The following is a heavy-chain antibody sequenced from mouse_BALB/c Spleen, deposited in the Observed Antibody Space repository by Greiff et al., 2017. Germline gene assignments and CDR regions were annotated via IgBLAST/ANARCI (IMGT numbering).Heavy chain of an antibody. V-gene: IGHV2-9*02. J-gene: IGHJ2*01. CDR2: IWAGGST. D-gene: IGHD1-1*01. CDR3: ARGGYYGSSYMDY. Sequence: VQLVESGPGLVAPSQSLSITCTVSGFSLTSYGVHWVRQPPGKGLEWLGVIWAGGSTNYNSALMSRLSISKDNSKSQVFLKMNSLQTDDTAMYYCARGGYYGSSYMDYWGQGTTLTVSS. CDR1: GFSLTSYG.